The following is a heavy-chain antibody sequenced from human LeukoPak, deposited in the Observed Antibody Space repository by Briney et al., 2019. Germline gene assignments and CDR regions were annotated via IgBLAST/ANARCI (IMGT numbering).Heavy chain of an antibody. Sequence: GGSLRLSCAASGFTVSSNHMSWVRQAPGKGLEWVSVIYSGGSTYYADSVKGRFTISRDNSKNTLYLQMNSLRAEDTAVYYCARDGVVAATKSDYWGQGTLVTVSS. V-gene: IGHV3-66*01. J-gene: IGHJ4*02. D-gene: IGHD2-15*01. CDR3: ARDGVVAATKSDY. CDR1: GFTVSSNH. CDR2: IYSGGST.